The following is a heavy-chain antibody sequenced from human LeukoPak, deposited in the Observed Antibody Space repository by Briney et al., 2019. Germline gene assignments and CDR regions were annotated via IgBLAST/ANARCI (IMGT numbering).Heavy chain of an antibody. J-gene: IGHJ4*02. CDR1: GFTVSSNY. CDR3: ARGPGRLLPNYYFDY. CDR2: IYSGGST. V-gene: IGHV3-53*01. D-gene: IGHD2-15*01. Sequence: GRSLRLSCAASGFTVSSNYMSWVRQAPGKGLEWVSVIYSGGSTYYADSVKGRFTISRDNSKNTLYLQVNSLRAEDTAVYYCARGPGRLLPNYYFDYWGQGTLVTVSS.